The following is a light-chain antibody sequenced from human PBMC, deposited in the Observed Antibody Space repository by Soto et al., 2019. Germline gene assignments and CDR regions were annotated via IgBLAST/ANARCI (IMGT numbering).Light chain of an antibody. CDR1: SSDIGGYNY. Sequence: QSALTQPRSVSGSPGQSVAISCTGTSSDIGGYNYVSWYQQDPGKAPKLMIFDVSGRPSGVPDRFSGSKSGNTASLTISGLQAEDEADYYCSSYAGSPHVVFGGGTKLTVL. J-gene: IGLJ2*01. V-gene: IGLV2-11*01. CDR3: SSYAGSPHVV. CDR2: DVS.